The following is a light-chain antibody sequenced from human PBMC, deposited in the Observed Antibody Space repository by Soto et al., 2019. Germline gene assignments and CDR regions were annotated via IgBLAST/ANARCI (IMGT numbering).Light chain of an antibody. V-gene: IGKV3-20*01. CDR2: GAS. CDR3: HQYGNSPPT. CDR1: QSISSSY. Sequence: EIVLTQSPGTLSLSPGERATLSCRASQSISSSYLAWYQQKPGQAPRLLIYGASSRATGIPDRFSGSGSGTDFTLTISRLEPEEFAVYYCHQYGNSPPTFGQGTKLEIK. J-gene: IGKJ2*01.